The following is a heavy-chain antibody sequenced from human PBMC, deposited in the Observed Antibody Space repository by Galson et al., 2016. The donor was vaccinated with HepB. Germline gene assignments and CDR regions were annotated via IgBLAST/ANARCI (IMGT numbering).Heavy chain of an antibody. D-gene: IGHD3-9*01. V-gene: IGHV3-33*01. J-gene: IGHJ6*02. CDR1: GFTFSNYG. Sequence: SLRLSCAASGFTFSNYGIHWVRQAPGQGLEWVAFIWYDGTTKYYADSVKGRFTISRGNSKSTVFLQMNNLRAEDTAVYSCARDLDLSRYDYFYYAMDLWGQGTSVTVSS. CDR2: IWYDGTTK. CDR3: ARDLDLSRYDYFYYAMDL.